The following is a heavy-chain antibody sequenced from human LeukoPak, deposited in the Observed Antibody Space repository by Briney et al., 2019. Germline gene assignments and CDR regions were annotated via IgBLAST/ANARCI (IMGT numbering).Heavy chain of an antibody. Sequence: GGSLRLSCAASGFIVSSNGMHWVRQAPGKGLEWVTFIQYDGSKKYYADSVKGRFTISRDNSKNTLYLEMNSLRAEDTAVYYCAKDIGSYYDYWGQGILVTVSS. CDR1: GFIVSSNG. J-gene: IGHJ4*02. CDR2: IQYDGSKK. D-gene: IGHD3-10*01. V-gene: IGHV3-30*02. CDR3: AKDIGSYYDY.